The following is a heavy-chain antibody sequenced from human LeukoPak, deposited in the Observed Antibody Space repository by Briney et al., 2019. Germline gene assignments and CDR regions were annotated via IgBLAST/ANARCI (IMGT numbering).Heavy chain of an antibody. D-gene: IGHD5/OR15-5a*01. V-gene: IGHV1-2*02. CDR3: ARVYDFYYNMDV. Sequence: GASVKVSCKASGYTFTGYYMHWVRQAPGQGLEWMGWINPNSGGTNYAQKFQGRVTMTRDTSISTACMELSRLRSDDTAVYYCARVYDFYYNMDVWGKGTTVTVSS. J-gene: IGHJ6*03. CDR1: GYTFTGYY. CDR2: INPNSGGT.